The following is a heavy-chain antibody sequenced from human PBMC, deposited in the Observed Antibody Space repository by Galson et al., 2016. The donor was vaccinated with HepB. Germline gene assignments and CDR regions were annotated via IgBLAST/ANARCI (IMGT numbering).Heavy chain of an antibody. D-gene: IGHD1-26*01. V-gene: IGHV2-70*04. CDR2: IDWDDDK. CDR3: ARIWEGVQDY. CDR1: GFSLSTSGMR. Sequence: PALVKPTQTLTLTCTFSGFSLSTSGMRVSWIRQPPGKALEWLARIDWDDDKFYSTSLKTRLTISKDTSKNQVVLTMTNMDPVDTATYYCARIWEGVQDYWGQGTLVTVSS. J-gene: IGHJ4*02.